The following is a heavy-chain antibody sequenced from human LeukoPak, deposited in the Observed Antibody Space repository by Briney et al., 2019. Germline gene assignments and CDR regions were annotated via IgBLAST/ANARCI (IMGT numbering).Heavy chain of an antibody. CDR2: MNPNSGNT. CDR3: ATGTLGYCSGGSCYSISDAFDI. CDR1: GYTFTSYD. J-gene: IGHJ3*02. D-gene: IGHD2-15*01. V-gene: IGHV1-8*03. Sequence: ASVKVSCKASGYTFTSYDINWVRQATGQGLEWMGWMNPNSGNTGYAQKFQGRVTITRNTSISTAYMELSSLRSEDTAVYYCATGTLGYCSGGSCYSISDAFDIWGQGTMVTVSS.